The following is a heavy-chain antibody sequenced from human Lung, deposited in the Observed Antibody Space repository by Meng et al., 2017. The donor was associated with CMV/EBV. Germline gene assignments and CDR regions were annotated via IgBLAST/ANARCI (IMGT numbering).Heavy chain of an antibody. CDR1: GDTPTADF. CDR2: INSHSGAT. J-gene: IGHJ5*02. Sequence: ASVKVSXKASGDTPTADFMFWVRQAPGQGLEWMGWINSHSGATQYAQKFQGRVTMTRDTSISTVYMDLSSLRSDDTADYYCLTYTSSSHSFGPWGQGTLVTLSS. D-gene: IGHD6-6*01. CDR3: LTYTSSSHSFGP. V-gene: IGHV1-2*02.